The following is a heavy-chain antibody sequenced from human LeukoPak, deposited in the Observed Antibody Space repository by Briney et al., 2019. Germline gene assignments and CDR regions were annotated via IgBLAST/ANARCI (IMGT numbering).Heavy chain of an antibody. CDR2: ISHDGSNK. CDR3: AKDRSGWFTFDC. CDR1: GFIFSDYG. V-gene: IGHV3-30*02. D-gene: IGHD6-19*01. J-gene: IGHJ4*02. Sequence: GGSLRLSCAASGFIFSDYGMHWVRQAPGKGLEGVAFISHDGSNKYYVDSVEGRFTVSRDSSTLYLQMNSLRREDTAVYYCAKDRSGWFTFDCWGQGTLVTVSS.